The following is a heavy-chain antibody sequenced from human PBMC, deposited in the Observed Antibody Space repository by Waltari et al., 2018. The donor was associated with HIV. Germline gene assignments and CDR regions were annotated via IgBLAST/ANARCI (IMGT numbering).Heavy chain of an antibody. Sequence: QAHLQEAGPGLVKPSDTLSLTCAASGYSIKSNNWWAWIRRSPGKRPEWIGFIDPSGTTYYNPSLKNRVTRSIVTSKNYCTMNLTSVPVVDTAVYDCARKAVAIDDLNLWGQGTMFTVSS. D-gene: IGHD6-19*01. CDR2: IDPSGTT. J-gene: IGHJ3*01. CDR1: GYSIKSNNW. V-gene: IGHV4-28*01. CDR3: ARKAVAIDDLNL.